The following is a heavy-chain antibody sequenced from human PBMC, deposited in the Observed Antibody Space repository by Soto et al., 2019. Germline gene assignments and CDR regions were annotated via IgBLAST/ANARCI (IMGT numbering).Heavy chain of an antibody. CDR1: GFTFSSYA. J-gene: IGHJ6*02. Sequence: PGGSLRLSCAASGFTFSSYAMSWVRQAPGKGLEWVSAISGSGGSTYYADSVKGRFTISRDNSKNTLYLQMNSLRAEDTAVYYCALRIAAAGTGEYYYYGMDVWGQGTTVTVSS. V-gene: IGHV3-23*01. CDR3: ALRIAAAGTGEYYYYGMDV. D-gene: IGHD6-13*01. CDR2: ISGSGGST.